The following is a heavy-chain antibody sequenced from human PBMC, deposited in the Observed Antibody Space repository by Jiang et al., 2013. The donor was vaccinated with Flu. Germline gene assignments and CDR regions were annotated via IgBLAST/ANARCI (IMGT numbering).Heavy chain of an antibody. J-gene: IGHJ4*02. CDR3: AGVVGSGYCSGGRCYLDY. Sequence: TVSGSSISSYYWSWIRQPAGKGLEWIGTSITLGAPTTTRPSKSRVTISVDTSKNQXSLKLSSVTAADTAVYYCAGVVGSGYCSGGRCYLDYWGQGTLVTVSS. D-gene: IGHD2-15*01. CDR2: SITLGAP. CDR1: GSSISSYY. V-gene: IGHV4-59*06.